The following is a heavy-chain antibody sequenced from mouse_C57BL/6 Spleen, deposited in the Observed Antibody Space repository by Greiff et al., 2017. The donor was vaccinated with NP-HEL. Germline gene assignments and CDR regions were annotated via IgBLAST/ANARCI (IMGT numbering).Heavy chain of an antibody. J-gene: IGHJ1*03. Sequence: EVQLVESGGGLVQPGGSLKLSCAASGFTFSDYYMYWVRQTPEKRLEWVAYISNGGGSTYYPDTVKGRFTISRDNAKNTLYLQMSRLKSEDTAMYYCARPSHYYGSSYYWYFDVWGTGTTVTVSS. CDR2: ISNGGGST. V-gene: IGHV5-12*01. CDR3: ARPSHYYGSSYYWYFDV. D-gene: IGHD1-1*01. CDR1: GFTFSDYY.